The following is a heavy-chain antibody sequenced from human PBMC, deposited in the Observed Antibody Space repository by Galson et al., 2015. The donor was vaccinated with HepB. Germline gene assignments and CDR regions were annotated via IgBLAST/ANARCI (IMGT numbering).Heavy chain of an antibody. CDR3: ARDTGLGYCSSTSCLYYFDY. Sequence: SVKVSCKASGYTFTSYYMHWVRQAPGQGLEWMGIINPSGGSTSYAQKFQGRVTMTRDTSTSTVYMELSSLRSEDTAVYYCARDTGLGYCSSTSCLYYFDYWGQGTLVTVSS. CDR1: GYTFTSYY. V-gene: IGHV1-46*01. J-gene: IGHJ4*02. D-gene: IGHD2-2*01. CDR2: INPSGGST.